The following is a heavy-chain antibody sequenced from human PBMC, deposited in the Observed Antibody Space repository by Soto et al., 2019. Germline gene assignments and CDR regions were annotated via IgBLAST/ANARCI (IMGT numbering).Heavy chain of an antibody. J-gene: IGHJ3*02. D-gene: IGHD2-15*01. CDR3: ARGSGDPIVVVVADDKDAFDI. Sequence: PSETLSLTCTVSGVSISSYYWSWIRQPPGKGLEWIGYIYYSGSTNYNPSLKSRVTISVDTSKNQFSLKLSSVTAADTAVYYCARGSGDPIVVVVADDKDAFDIWGQGTMVTVSS. CDR1: GVSISSYY. V-gene: IGHV4-59*01. CDR2: IYYSGST.